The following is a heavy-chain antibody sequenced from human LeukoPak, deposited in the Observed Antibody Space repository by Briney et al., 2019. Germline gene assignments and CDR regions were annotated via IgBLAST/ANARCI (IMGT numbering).Heavy chain of an antibody. Sequence: ASVKVSCKASGYTFTSYGISWVRQAPGQGLEWMGWISAYNGNTNYAQKLQGRVTMTTDTSTSTAYMELSSLRSEDTAVYYCARGTGLPRRRYGFGYWGQGTLVTVSS. V-gene: IGHV1-18*04. D-gene: IGHD4-17*01. CDR3: ARGTGLPRRRYGFGY. CDR2: ISAYNGNT. CDR1: GYTFTSYG. J-gene: IGHJ4*02.